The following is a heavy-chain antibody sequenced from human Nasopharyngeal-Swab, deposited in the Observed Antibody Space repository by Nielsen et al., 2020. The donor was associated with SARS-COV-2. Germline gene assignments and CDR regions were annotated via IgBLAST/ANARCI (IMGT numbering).Heavy chain of an antibody. CDR1: GFTFSSHY. CDR3: TRCGGSCYTGKDY. J-gene: IGHJ4*02. CDR2: SLHKANSYTT. V-gene: IGHV3-72*01. D-gene: IGHD2-15*01. Sequence: GGSLRLSCAASGFTFSSHYIDWVRPAPGKLLEWVCRSLHKANSYTTEYAASVKGRFTISRDDSKNTAYLQMNSLITEDTAVYYCTRCGGSCYTGKDYWGQGTLVTVSS.